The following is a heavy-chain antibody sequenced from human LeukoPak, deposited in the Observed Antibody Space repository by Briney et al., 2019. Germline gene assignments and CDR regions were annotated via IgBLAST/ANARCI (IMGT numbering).Heavy chain of an antibody. CDR3: AKDGSFYSGSYYSDY. CDR1: GFTFSTSA. CDR2: ISGSGDST. Sequence: GRSLRLSCAASGFTFSTSAMSWVRQAPGKGLEWVSAISGSGDSTSHADSVKGRFTISRDNSKNTLYLQMNNLRVEDTAVYYCAKDGSFYSGSYYSDYWGQGTLVTVSS. V-gene: IGHV3-23*01. D-gene: IGHD1-26*01. J-gene: IGHJ4*02.